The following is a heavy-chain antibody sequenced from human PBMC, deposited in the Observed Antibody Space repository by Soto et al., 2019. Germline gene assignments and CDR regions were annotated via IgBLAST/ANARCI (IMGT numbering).Heavy chain of an antibody. CDR2: IRSSSSYI. D-gene: IGHD2-2*01. CDR1: GFTFSSYS. CDR3: ARDDSDSVVVPAAPLHYGMDV. Sequence: EVQLVESGGGLVKPGGSLRLSCAASGFTFSSYSMNWVRQAPGKGLEWVSSIRSSSSYIYYADSVKGRFTISRDNDKNSLYLQMNSLRPEDTAVYYCARDDSDSVVVPAAPLHYGMDVWGQGTTVTVSS. V-gene: IGHV3-21*01. J-gene: IGHJ6*02.